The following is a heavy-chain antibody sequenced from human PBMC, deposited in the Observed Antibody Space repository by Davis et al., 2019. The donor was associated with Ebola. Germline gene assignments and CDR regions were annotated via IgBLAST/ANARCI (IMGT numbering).Heavy chain of an antibody. CDR2: IRYDGSNK. CDR1: GFTFSNYG. Sequence: PGGSLRLSCAASGFTFSNYGMHWVRQAPGKGLEWVAFIRYDGSNKYYADSVKGRFTISRDNSKNTLYLQMNSVTAEDTAVYYCAKDLSNVIVVVTAIDSWGQGTLVTVSS. J-gene: IGHJ4*02. V-gene: IGHV3-30*02. D-gene: IGHD2-21*02. CDR3: AKDLSNVIVVVTAIDS.